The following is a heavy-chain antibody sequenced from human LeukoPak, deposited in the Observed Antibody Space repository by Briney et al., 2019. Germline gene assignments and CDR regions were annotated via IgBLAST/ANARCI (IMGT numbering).Heavy chain of an antibody. D-gene: IGHD3-9*01. Sequence: SETLSLTCTVSGGSISSGGYYWSWIRQHPGKGLEWIGYIYYSGSTYYNSSLKSRVIISVDTSKNQFSLKLSSVTAADTAVYYCARVIEGYYDILTGRTYYYYGMDVWGQGTTVTVSS. CDR3: ARVIEGYYDILTGRTYYYYGMDV. CDR1: GGSISSGGYY. V-gene: IGHV4-31*03. CDR2: IYYSGST. J-gene: IGHJ6*02.